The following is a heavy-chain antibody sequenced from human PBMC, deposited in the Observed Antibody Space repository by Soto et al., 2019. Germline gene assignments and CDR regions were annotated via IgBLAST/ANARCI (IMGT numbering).Heavy chain of an antibody. D-gene: IGHD4-17*01. CDR1: GDSVSSNSAA. V-gene: IGHV6-1*01. J-gene: IGHJ4*02. Sequence: SQTLSLTCAISGDSVSSNSAAWNWIRQSPSRGLEWLGRTYYRSKWYNDYAVSVKSRITINPDTSKKQFSLQMNSVTPEDTAVYYCARYDSDYGDHYFDYWGQGTLVTVSS. CDR2: TYYRSKWYN. CDR3: ARYDSDYGDHYFDY.